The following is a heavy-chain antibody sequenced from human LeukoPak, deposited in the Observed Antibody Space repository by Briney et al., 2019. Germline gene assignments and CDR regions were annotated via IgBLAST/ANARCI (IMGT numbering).Heavy chain of an antibody. CDR2: INSGGDDI. CDR1: GFTFSSYW. V-gene: IGHV3-21*05. D-gene: IGHD2-2*01. Sequence: GGSLRLSCAASGFTFSSYWMNWVRQAPGKGLEWISYINSGGDDIHYAASVRGRFTISRDDAGNTLFLQLSSLRAEDTAVYYCARDTIQPGLIDDWGQGTLVTVSS. J-gene: IGHJ4*02. CDR3: ARDTIQPGLIDD.